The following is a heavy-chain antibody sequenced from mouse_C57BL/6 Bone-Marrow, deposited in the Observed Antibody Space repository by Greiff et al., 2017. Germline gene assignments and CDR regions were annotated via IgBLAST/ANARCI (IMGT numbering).Heavy chain of an antibody. J-gene: IGHJ4*01. Sequence: EVNVVESGGGLVQPGGSLKLSCAASGFTFSDYYMYWVRQTPEKRLEWVAYISNGGGSTYYPDTVKGRFTISRDNAKNTLYLQLSRLKSEDTAMYYFARRGNYDYAMDYWGQGTSVTVSS. CDR3: ARRGNYDYAMDY. CDR1: GFTFSDYY. CDR2: ISNGGGST. D-gene: IGHD2-1*01. V-gene: IGHV5-12*01.